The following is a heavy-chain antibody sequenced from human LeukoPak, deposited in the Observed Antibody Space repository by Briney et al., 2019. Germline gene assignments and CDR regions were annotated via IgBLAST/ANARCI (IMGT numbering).Heavy chain of an antibody. CDR2: INHSGST. D-gene: IGHD2/OR15-2a*01. CDR3: AREYAD. J-gene: IGHJ4*02. V-gene: IGHV4-34*01. Sequence: SETLSLTCAVYGGSFSGYYWSWIRQPPGKGLEWIGEINHSGSTNYNPSLKSRVTISVDTSKNQFSLKLRSVTAADTAVYYCAREYADWGQGTLVTVSS. CDR1: GGSFSGYY.